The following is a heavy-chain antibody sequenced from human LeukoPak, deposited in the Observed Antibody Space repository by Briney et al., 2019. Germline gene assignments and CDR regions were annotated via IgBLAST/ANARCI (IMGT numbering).Heavy chain of an antibody. CDR2: ISGSGGST. J-gene: IGHJ4*02. D-gene: IGHD1-26*01. CDR1: GFSFSGNV. V-gene: IGHV3-23*01. Sequence: GGSLRLSCAASGFSFSGNVMSWVRQAPGKGLEWVSDISGSGGSTFYADSVKGRFTISRANSKNTLYLQMNSLRAEDTAVYYCAREGGSYYDYWGQGTLVTVSS. CDR3: AREGGSYYDY.